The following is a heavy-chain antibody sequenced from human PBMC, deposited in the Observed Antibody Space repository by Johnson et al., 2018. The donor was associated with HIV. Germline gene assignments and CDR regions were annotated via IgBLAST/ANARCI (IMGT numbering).Heavy chain of an antibody. CDR3: GREEGTEILIRGDAFDI. CDR1: GFTFSSYA. CDR2: ISYDGSNK. V-gene: IGHV3-30-3*01. Sequence: QMQLVESGGGVVQPGRSLRLSCAASGFTFSSYAMHWVRQAPGKGLEWVAVISYDGSNKYYADSVKGRFTISRDNSKNTLYLQMNSLRAEDSAVYYCGREEGTEILIRGDAFDIWGQGTMVTVSS. D-gene: IGHD3-9*01. J-gene: IGHJ3*02.